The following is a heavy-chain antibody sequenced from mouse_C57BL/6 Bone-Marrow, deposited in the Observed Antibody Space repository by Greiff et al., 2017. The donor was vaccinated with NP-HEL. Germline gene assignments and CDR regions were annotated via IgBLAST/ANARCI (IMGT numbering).Heavy chain of an antibody. CDR1: GYTFTSYG. D-gene: IGHD1-1*01. Sequence: QVQLQQSGAELARPGASVKLSCKASGYTFTSYGISWVKQRTGQGLEWIGEIYPRSGNTYYNEKFKGKATLTADKSSSTAYMELRSLTSEDSAVYFDARAFYYYGPYYAMDYWGQGTSVTVSS. CDR3: ARAFYYYGPYYAMDY. V-gene: IGHV1-81*01. J-gene: IGHJ4*01. CDR2: IYPRSGNT.